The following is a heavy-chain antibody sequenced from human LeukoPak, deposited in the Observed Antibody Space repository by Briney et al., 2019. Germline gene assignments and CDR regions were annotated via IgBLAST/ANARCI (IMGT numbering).Heavy chain of an antibody. D-gene: IGHD2-21*01. CDR1: GFIFSNYW. CDR3: ARVPWDRHIVPTTNYYYYYMDV. J-gene: IGHJ6*03. V-gene: IGHV3-7*03. CDR2: IKRDGSET. Sequence: GGSLRLSCAASGFIFSNYWMSWVRQAPGKGLEWVAIIKRDGSETYYLDSVKGRFTISRDNAKNSLYLQMDSLRAEDTAVYYCARVPWDRHIVPTTNYYYYYMDVWGKGTTVTISS.